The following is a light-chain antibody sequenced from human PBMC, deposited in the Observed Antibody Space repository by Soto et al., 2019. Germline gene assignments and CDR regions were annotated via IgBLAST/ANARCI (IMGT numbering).Light chain of an antibody. J-gene: IGKJ5*01. CDR3: QQYYSYLT. CDR2: AAS. V-gene: IGKV1-8*01. CDR1: QGISSY. Sequence: AIRMTQSPSSFSASTGDRVTITCRASQGISSYLAWYQQKPGKAPKLLIYAASTLQSGVPSRFSGSGSGTDFTLTISCLQSEDFATYYCQQYYSYLTFGQGTRLESK.